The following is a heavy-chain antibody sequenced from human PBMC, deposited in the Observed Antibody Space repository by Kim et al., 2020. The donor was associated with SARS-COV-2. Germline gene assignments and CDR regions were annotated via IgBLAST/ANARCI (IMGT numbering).Heavy chain of an antibody. CDR3: ARVTGAAGPFYYYYYGMDV. CDR2: ISSSGSTI. Sequence: GGSLRLSCAASGFTFSDYYMSWIRQAPGKGLEWVSYISSSGSTIYYADSVKGRFTISSDNAKNSLYLQMNSLRAEDTAVYYCARVTGAAGPFYYYYYGMDVWGQAAPLTVSS. J-gene: IGHJ6*01. V-gene: IGHV3-11*01. CDR1: GFTFSDYY. D-gene: IGHD6-13*01.